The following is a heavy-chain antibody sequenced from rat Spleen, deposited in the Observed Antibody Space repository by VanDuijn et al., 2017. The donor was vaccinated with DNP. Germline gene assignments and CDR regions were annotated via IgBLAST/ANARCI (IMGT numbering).Heavy chain of an antibody. D-gene: IGHD1-12*02. Sequence: QVQLQESGPGLVQPSQTLSLTCTVSGFSLTSYHVHWVRQPPGKGLEWMGRIQSGGSTDYNSALKSRLIISRDTSKSQVFLKMNSVKTEDTAMYFCARWDYDGWFAYWGQGTLVTVSS. V-gene: IGHV2-27*01. CDR1: GFSLTSYH. J-gene: IGHJ3*01. CDR2: IQSGGST. CDR3: ARWDYDGWFAY.